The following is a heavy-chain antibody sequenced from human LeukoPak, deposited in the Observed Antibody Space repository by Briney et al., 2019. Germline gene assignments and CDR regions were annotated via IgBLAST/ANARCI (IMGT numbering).Heavy chain of an antibody. J-gene: IGHJ6*04. V-gene: IGHV4-4*07. CDR2: IYTSGST. Sequence: KPSETLSLTCTVSGGAISSYYWIWIRQPAGKGLEWIGRIYTSGSTNYNPSLKSRVTMSVDTSKNQFSLKLSSVTAADTAVYYCASARTTPFMDVWGKRATVTVSS. CDR3: ASARTTPFMDV. D-gene: IGHD2-2*01. CDR1: GGAISSYY.